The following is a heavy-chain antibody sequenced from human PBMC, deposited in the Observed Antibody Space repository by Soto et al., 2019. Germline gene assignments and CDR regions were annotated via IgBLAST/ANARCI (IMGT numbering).Heavy chain of an antibody. CDR2: ISSSSSYI. J-gene: IGHJ6*02. D-gene: IGHD2-2*01. CDR1: GFTFSSYS. V-gene: IGHV3-21*01. CDR3: AREGDPSGYCGITSCGYSVRDV. Sequence: PGGSLGLSCAASGFTFSSYSMNWVRQAPGKGLEWVSSISSSSSYIYYADSVKGRFTISRDNAKNSLYLQMNSLRAEDTAVYYCAREGDPSGYCGITSCGYSVRDVWGQGPPLPLPS.